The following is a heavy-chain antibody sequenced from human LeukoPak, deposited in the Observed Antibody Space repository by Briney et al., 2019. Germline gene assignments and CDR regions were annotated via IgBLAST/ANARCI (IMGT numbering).Heavy chain of an antibody. J-gene: IGHJ5*02. V-gene: IGHV3-30*04. CDR1: GFTFSSYA. D-gene: IGHD3-10*01. Sequence: GRSLRLSCAASGFTFSSYAMHWVRQAPGKGLEWVAVISYDGSNKYYADSVKGRFTISRDNSKNTLYLQMNSLRAEDTAVYYCARGKLWFGELLYIRGNWFDPWGQGTLVTVSS. CDR2: ISYDGSNK. CDR3: ARGKLWFGELLYIRGNWFDP.